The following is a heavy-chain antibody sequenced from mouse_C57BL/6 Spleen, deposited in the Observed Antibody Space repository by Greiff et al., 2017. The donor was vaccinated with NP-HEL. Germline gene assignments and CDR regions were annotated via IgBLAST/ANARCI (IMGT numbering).Heavy chain of an antibody. CDR1: GYTFTDYE. J-gene: IGHJ3*01. V-gene: IGHV1-15*01. Sequence: QAQLQQSGAELVRPGASVTLSCKASGYTFTDYEMHWVKQTPVHGLEWIGAIDPETGGTAYNQKFKGKAILTADKSSSTAYMELRSLTSEDSAVYYCTRGIYDGYYWFAYWGQGTLVTVSA. CDR2: IDPETGGT. D-gene: IGHD2-3*01. CDR3: TRGIYDGYYWFAY.